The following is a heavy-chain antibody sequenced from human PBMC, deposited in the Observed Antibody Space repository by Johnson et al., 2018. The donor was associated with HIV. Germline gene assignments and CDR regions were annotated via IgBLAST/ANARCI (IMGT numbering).Heavy chain of an antibody. CDR2: ISSSGRTT. V-gene: IGHV3-11*04. J-gene: IGHJ3*01. CDR3: AKDLFTEREDDVFDV. Sequence: QVQLVESGGGLVKAGGSLRLSCAASGFTFSDHYMTWIRQAPGKGLECISSISSSGRTTYYADSVKGRFTISRDNSKNTLYLQMNSLRAEDTAVYYCAKDLFTEREDDVFDVWGQGTMVTVSS. D-gene: IGHD1-26*01. CDR1: GFTFSDHY.